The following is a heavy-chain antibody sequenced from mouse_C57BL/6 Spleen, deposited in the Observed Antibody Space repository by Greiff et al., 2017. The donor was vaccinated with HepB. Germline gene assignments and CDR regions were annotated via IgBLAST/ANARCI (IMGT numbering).Heavy chain of an antibody. D-gene: IGHD3-3*01. CDR2: IYPSDSET. CDR1: GYTFTSYW. Sequence: VQLQQPGAELVRPGSSVKLSCKASGYTFTSYWMDWVKQRPGQGLEWIGNIYPSDSETHYNQKFKDKATLTVDKSSSTAYMQLSSLTSEDSAVYYCARLGQAIYFDYWGQGTTLTVSS. J-gene: IGHJ2*01. CDR3: ARLGQAIYFDY. V-gene: IGHV1-61*01.